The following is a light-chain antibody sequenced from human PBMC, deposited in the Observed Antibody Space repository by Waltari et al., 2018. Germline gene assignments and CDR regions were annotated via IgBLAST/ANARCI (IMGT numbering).Light chain of an antibody. CDR1: QGISSY. Sequence: DIQLTQSPSFLSASVGDRVTITCRASQGISSYLTWFHQKPGKAPKLLIYAASTLQSGVPSRFSGSGSGTEFTLTISSLQPEDFATYYCHQVNSYPLTFGGGTKVEIK. V-gene: IGKV1-9*01. J-gene: IGKJ4*01. CDR3: HQVNSYPLT. CDR2: AAS.